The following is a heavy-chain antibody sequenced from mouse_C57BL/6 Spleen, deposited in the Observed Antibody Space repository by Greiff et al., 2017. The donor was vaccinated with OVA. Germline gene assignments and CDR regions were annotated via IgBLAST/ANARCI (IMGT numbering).Heavy chain of an antibody. D-gene: IGHD2-3*01. CDR3: AREDGYYPY. V-gene: IGHV1-81*01. CDR2: IYPRSGNT. CDR1: GYTFTSYG. Sequence: LEESGAELARPGASVKLSCKASGYTFTSYGISWVKQRTGQGLEWIGEIYPRSGNTYYNEKFKGKATLTADKSSSTAYMELRSLTSEDSAVYFCAREDGYYPYWGQGTLVTVSA. J-gene: IGHJ3*01.